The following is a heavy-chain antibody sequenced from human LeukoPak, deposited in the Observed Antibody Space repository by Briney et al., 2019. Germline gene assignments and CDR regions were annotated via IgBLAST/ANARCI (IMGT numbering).Heavy chain of an antibody. D-gene: IGHD1-26*01. CDR1: GFTVSSNY. CDR2: IYSGGST. CDR3: ARDALGKWELDGMDV. V-gene: IGHV3-53*01. Sequence: PGGSLRLSCAASGFTVSSNYMSWVRQAPGKGLEWVSVIYSGGSTYYADSVEGRFTISRDNSKTTLYLQMNSLRAEDTAVYYSARDALGKWELDGMDVWGQGTTVTVSS. J-gene: IGHJ6*02.